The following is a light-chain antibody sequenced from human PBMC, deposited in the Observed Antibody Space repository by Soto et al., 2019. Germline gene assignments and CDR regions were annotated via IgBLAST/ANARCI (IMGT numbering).Light chain of an antibody. Sequence: DIQMTQSPSTLSGSVGDRVTITCRASQTISSWLAWYQQKPGKATKILIYKASTLKSGVPSRFSGSGSGTEFTLTISSLQPDEGATDDCQHYNSYSEAFGQGTKVDIK. J-gene: IGKJ1*01. CDR2: KAS. CDR1: QTISSW. CDR3: QHYNSYSEA. V-gene: IGKV1-5*03.